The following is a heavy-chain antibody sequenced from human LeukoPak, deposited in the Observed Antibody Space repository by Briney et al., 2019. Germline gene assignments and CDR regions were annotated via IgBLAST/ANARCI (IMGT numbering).Heavy chain of an antibody. CDR2: IYYSGST. V-gene: IGHV4-39*07. J-gene: IGHJ6*02. D-gene: IGHD2/OR15-2a*01. CDR3: ARNKYYVSDV. Sequence: PSETLSLTCTVSGGSISRSKCYWGWIRQPPGKGLEWIGSIYYSGSTYYSPSLESRVTISVDTSKNQFSLKLSSVTAADTAVYYCARNKYYVSDVWGQGTRVTVSS. CDR1: GGSISRSKCY.